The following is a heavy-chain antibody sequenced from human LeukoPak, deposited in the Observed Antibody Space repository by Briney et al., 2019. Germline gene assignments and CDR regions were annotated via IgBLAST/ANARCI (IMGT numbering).Heavy chain of an antibody. CDR3: AKEQKRGDAFDI. V-gene: IGHV3-30*18. CDR1: GFTFNSFP. J-gene: IGHJ3*02. CDR2: ISYDGSNK. Sequence: GGSLRLSCAVSGFTFNSFPLSWVRQAPGKGLEWVAVISYDGSNKYYADSVKGRFTISRDNSKNTLYLQMNSLRAEDTAVYYCAKEQKRGDAFDIWGQGTMVTVSS. D-gene: IGHD3-10*01.